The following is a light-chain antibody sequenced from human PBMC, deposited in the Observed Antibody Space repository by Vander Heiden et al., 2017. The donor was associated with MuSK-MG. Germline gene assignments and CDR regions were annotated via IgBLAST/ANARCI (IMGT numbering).Light chain of an antibody. V-gene: IGKV1-39*01. CDR2: AAS. CDR3: QQRYSTPKT. J-gene: IGKJ1*01. CDR1: QSISSY. Sequence: DIQMTQSPSSLSASVGDRVTITCRASQSISSYLNWYQQKPGKAPKLLIYAASSLQSGVPSRFSGSGSGTDFTLTISRLQPEHFATYYCQQRYSTPKTFGQRTKVEIK.